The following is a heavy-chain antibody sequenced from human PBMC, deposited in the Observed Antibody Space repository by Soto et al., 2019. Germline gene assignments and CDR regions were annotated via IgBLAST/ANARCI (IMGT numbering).Heavy chain of an antibody. CDR3: ARDLGWDLQ. Sequence: EVQLLESGGGLVQPGGALRLSCAASGFTFSSHAMSWVRQAPGKGLEWISSISAGSEGAYYADSVKGRFTISRDNSNNTLYLQMNSLRAEDTAVYYCARDLGWDLQWGQGTLVTVSS. CDR2: ISAGSEGA. V-gene: IGHV3-23*01. D-gene: IGHD1-26*01. CDR1: GFTFSSHA. J-gene: IGHJ4*02.